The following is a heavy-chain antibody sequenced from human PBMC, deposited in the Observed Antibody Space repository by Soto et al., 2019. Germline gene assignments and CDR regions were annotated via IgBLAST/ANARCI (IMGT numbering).Heavy chain of an antibody. D-gene: IGHD3-9*01. Sequence: SETLSLTCTVSSGAISSYYWNWIRQPPGKGLEWIGYIFYTGSTNYNPSLKSRVTMSVDTSKNQFSLELRSVNASDTAVYYCARVNYDILTGYPPSYYYYMDVWGKGTTVTVSS. CDR3: ARVNYDILTGYPPSYYYYMDV. CDR2: IFYTGST. J-gene: IGHJ6*03. V-gene: IGHV4-59*08. CDR1: SGAISSYY.